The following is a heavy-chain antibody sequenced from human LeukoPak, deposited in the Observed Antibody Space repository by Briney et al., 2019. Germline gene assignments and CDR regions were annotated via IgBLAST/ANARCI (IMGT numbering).Heavy chain of an antibody. Sequence: SETLSLTCTVSGGSISSGSYYWSWIRQPAGKGLEWIGRIYTSGSTNYNPSLKSRVTISVDTSKNQFSLKLSSVTAADTAVYYCARGQLWFGELYFDYWGQGTLVTVSS. D-gene: IGHD3-10*01. J-gene: IGHJ4*02. V-gene: IGHV4-61*02. CDR3: ARGQLWFGELYFDY. CDR1: GGSISSGSYY. CDR2: IYTSGST.